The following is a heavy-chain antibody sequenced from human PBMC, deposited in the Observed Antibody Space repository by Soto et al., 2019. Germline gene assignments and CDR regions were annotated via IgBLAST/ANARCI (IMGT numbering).Heavy chain of an antibody. CDR1: GGTFSNSA. J-gene: IGHJ6*02. V-gene: IGHV1-69*14. D-gene: IGHD1-26*01. CDR3: ARVKVRLQLGGNYYYVLDV. CDR2: IMPIFRTP. Sequence: QVQLEQSGAEVKQPGSSVRVSCKASGGTFSNSAISWVRQAPGQGLEWMGGIMPIFRTPDYSQKFRGSVTIGPDKSTSTTDMELTGLGSDAIAVYYCARVKVRLQLGGNYYYVLDVWGQGTTVSVSS.